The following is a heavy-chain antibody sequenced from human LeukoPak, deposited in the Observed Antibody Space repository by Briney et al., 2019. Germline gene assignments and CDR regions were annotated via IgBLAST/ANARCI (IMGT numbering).Heavy chain of an antibody. CDR3: ARGQYWNFEY. CDR1: GGSFSGYY. V-gene: IGHV4-34*01. J-gene: IGHJ4*02. Sequence: SETLSLTCAVYGGSFSGYYWSWIRQPPGKGLEWIGEINHSGSTNYNPSLKSRVTISVDTSKNQFSLKLSSVTAADTAVYYCARGQYWNFEYWGQGTLVTVSS. CDR2: INHSGST. D-gene: IGHD2-8*02.